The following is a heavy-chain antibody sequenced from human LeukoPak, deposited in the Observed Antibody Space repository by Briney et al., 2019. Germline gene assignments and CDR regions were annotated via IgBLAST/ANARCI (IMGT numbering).Heavy chain of an antibody. Sequence: SETLSLTCTVSGGSISSYYWSWIRQPAGKGLEWIGHIYTSGSTNYNPSLKSRVTMSVDTSKNQFSLKLSSVTAADTAVYYCARAGHGSYSSSWSLYYFDYWGQGTLVTVSS. V-gene: IGHV4-4*07. J-gene: IGHJ4*02. CDR1: GGSISSYY. CDR2: IYTSGST. D-gene: IGHD6-13*01. CDR3: ARAGHGSYSSSWSLYYFDY.